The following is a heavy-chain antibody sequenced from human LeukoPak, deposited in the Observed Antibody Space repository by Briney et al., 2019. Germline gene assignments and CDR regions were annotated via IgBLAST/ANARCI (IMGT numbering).Heavy chain of an antibody. CDR3: ARDKTAAGTNWCDP. J-gene: IGHJ5*02. D-gene: IGHD6-13*01. CDR1: GCIFSKYA. Sequence: SAVPVSRKACGCIFSKYARSGLRQAPGQRREGMGGIYPIFCKANYAQKFQGRATITPHVPSSAAAIALNSRRPEDTAVYYCARDKTAAGTNWCDPWGQGTLVTVSS. V-gene: IGHV1-69*13. CDR2: IYPIFCKA.